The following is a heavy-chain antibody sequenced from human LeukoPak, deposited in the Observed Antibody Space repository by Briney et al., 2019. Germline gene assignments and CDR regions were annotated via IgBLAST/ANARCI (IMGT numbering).Heavy chain of an antibody. Sequence: GGSLRISCAASGFTFSSYAMHWVRQAPGKGLEWVAIISYDGSNKYYADSVKGRFTISRDNSKNTLYLQLNTLRPEDTAVYYCVRDPRQYCGGDCYSPIDYWGQGTLVTVSS. V-gene: IGHV3-30-3*01. CDR2: ISYDGSNK. D-gene: IGHD2-21*02. CDR1: GFTFSSYA. CDR3: VRDPRQYCGGDCYSPIDY. J-gene: IGHJ4*02.